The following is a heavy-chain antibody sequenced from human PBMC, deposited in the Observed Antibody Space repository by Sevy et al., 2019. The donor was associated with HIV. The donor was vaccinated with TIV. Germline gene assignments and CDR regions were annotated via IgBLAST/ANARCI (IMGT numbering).Heavy chain of an antibody. CDR3: ARDAGGDYYDNSGFYYFIDY. J-gene: IGHJ4*02. CDR1: GFTLITYT. Sequence: GGSLRLSCAASGFTLITYTVSWVRQAPGKGLEWVSAIGGSGGSTYYADSVKGRYTISRDNSKNTLYLQMTSLRAEDTAVYYCARDAGGDYYDNSGFYYFIDYWGQGTLVTVSS. V-gene: IGHV3-23*01. D-gene: IGHD3-22*01. CDR2: IGGSGGST.